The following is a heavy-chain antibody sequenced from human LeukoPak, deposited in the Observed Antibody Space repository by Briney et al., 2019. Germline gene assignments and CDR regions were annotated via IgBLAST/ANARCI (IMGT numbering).Heavy chain of an antibody. CDR2: ISYDGSNK. D-gene: IGHD1-26*01. V-gene: IGHV3-30-3*01. J-gene: IGHJ5*02. CDR3: ARARSGSYWFDP. Sequence: TGGSLRLSCAASGFTFSSYAMHWVRQAPGKGLEWVAVISYDGSNKYYADSVKGRFTISRDNSKNTLYLQMNSLRAEDTAVYYCARARSGSYWFDPWGQGTLVTVSS. CDR1: GFTFSSYA.